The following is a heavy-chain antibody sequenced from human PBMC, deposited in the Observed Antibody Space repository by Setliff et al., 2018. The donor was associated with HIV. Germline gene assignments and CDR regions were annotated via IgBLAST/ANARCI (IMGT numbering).Heavy chain of an antibody. D-gene: IGHD5-18*01. CDR1: GGSISAYY. CDR3: AREGRQLWFFDF. Sequence: PSETLSLTCTVSGGSISAYYWNWFRQPAGKGLEWIGRVYIRGSPNSNPSLMSRVTTSIDTSKNQFFLRLSSVTAADTAVYYCAREGRQLWFFDFWGQGASVTVS. V-gene: IGHV4-4*07. CDR2: VYIRGSP. J-gene: IGHJ4*02.